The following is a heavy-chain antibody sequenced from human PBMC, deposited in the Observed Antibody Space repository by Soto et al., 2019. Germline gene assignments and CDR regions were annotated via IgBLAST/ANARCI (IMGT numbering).Heavy chain of an antibody. CDR3: ARLAGREDHKNYYYYGMDV. V-gene: IGHV5-51*01. Sequence: PGESLKISCKGSGYSFTSYWIGWVRQTPGKGLEWMGIIYPGDSDTRYSPSFQGQVTISADKSISTAYLQWSSLKASDTAMYYCARLAGREDHKNYYYYGMDVWGQGTTVTVSS. CDR1: GYSFTSYW. D-gene: IGHD6-13*01. CDR2: IYPGDSDT. J-gene: IGHJ6*02.